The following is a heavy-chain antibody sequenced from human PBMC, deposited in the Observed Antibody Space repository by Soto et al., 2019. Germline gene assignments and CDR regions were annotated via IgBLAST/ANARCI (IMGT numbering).Heavy chain of an antibody. D-gene: IGHD3-3*01. CDR2: IIPIFGTA. V-gene: IGHV1-69*12. CDR3: ATQRFLEWSYYYYGMDV. J-gene: IGHJ6*02. Sequence: QVQLVQSGAEVKKPGSSVKVSCKASGGTFSSYAISWVRQAPGQGLEWMGGIIPIFGTANYAQKFQGRVTITADESTSTAYMELCRVRSEDTAVYYCATQRFLEWSYYYYGMDVWGQETTVTVSS. CDR1: GGTFSSYA.